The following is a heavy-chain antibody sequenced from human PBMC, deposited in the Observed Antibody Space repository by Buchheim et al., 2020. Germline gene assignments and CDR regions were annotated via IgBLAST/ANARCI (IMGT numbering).Heavy chain of an antibody. J-gene: IGHJ5*02. CDR3: ARCGGDTIFGVVPYNWFDP. Sequence: EVQLVESGGGLVKPGGSLRLSCAASGFTFSSYSMNWVRQAPGKGLEWVSSISSSSSYIYYADSVKGRFTISRDNAKNSLYLQMNSLRAEDTAVYYCARCGGDTIFGVVPYNWFDPWGQGTL. CDR1: GFTFSSYS. CDR2: ISSSSSYI. V-gene: IGHV3-21*01. D-gene: IGHD3-3*01.